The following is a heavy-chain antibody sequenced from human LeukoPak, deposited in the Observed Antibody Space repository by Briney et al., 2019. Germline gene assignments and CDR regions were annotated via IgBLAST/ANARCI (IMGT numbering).Heavy chain of an antibody. CDR1: GFTFSSYW. Sequence: GSLRLFCAASGFTFSSYWMSWVRQAPGKGLEWVANIKQDGSEKYYVDSVKGRFTISRDNAKNSLYLQMNSLRAEDTAVYYCARRRDIVWSGNNWFDPWGQGTLVTVSS. CDR3: ARRRDIVWSGNNWFDP. D-gene: IGHD5/OR15-5a*01. J-gene: IGHJ5*02. CDR2: IKQDGSEK. V-gene: IGHV3-7*03.